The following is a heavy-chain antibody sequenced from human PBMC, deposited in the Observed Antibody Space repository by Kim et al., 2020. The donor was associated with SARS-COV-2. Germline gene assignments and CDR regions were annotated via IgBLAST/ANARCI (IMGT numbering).Heavy chain of an antibody. CDR2: ST. CDR3: ARAFYDSSGY. J-gene: IGHJ4*02. D-gene: IGHD3-22*01. Sequence: STNSHPSLKSRVTISVDTSKNQFSLKLSSVTAAETAGYYCARAFYDSSGYWGQGTLVTVSS. V-gene: IGHV4-34*01.